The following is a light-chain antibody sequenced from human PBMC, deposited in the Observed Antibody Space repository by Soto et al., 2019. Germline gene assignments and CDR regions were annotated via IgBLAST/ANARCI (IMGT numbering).Light chain of an antibody. CDR1: SSDVGAYTS. CDR3: SSYTSDNRDYV. J-gene: IGLJ1*01. V-gene: IGLV2-14*01. Sequence: QSVLTQPASVSGSPVQSITISCTASSSDVGAYTSVSWYQQLPGKAPKLRIYEVSNRPSGVSRRFSGSKSGNTASLTISGLQAEDEAHYYCSSYTSDNRDYVFGTGTKVTV. CDR2: EVS.